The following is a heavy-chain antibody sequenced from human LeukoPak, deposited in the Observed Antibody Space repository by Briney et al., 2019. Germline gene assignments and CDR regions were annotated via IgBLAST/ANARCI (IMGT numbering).Heavy chain of an antibody. D-gene: IGHD3-22*01. CDR1: GGSISSGDYY. CDR3: ARQRFYYDSSGNHVGYFDL. V-gene: IGHV4-30-4*01. CDR2: IYYSGST. Sequence: SETLSLTCTVSGGSISSGDYYWSWIRQPPGKGLEWIGYIYYSGSTYYNPSLKSRVTISVDTSKNQFSLKLSSVTAADTAVYYCARQRFYYDSSGNHVGYFDLWGRGTLVTVSS. J-gene: IGHJ2*01.